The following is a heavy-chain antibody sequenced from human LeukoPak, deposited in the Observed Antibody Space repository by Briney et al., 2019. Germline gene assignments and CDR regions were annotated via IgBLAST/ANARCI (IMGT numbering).Heavy chain of an antibody. D-gene: IGHD2-2*01. CDR1: GYTFTSYD. CDR2: MNPNSGHT. Sequence: GASVKVSCKASGYTFTSYDINWVRQATGQGLEWMGWMNPNSGHTGYAQKFQGRVTITRNTSISTAYMELSSLRSDDTAVYYCARQCGSSICPFDYWGQGTLVTVSS. CDR3: ARQCGSSICPFDY. J-gene: IGHJ4*02. V-gene: IGHV1-8*03.